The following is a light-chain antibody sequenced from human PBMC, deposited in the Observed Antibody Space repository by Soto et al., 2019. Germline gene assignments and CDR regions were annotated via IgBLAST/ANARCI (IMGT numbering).Light chain of an antibody. V-gene: IGKV3-20*01. Sequence: EVVLTQSPGTLSLSPGERATLYCRASQSVSNNYVAWYQQKPGQAPTLLIFGSSDRATGIPDRFSGSGSGTDFTLTISRLEPEDFAVYYCQQYGSSPPYTFGQGTKLEIK. CDR2: GSS. CDR3: QQYGSSPPYT. J-gene: IGKJ2*01. CDR1: QSVSNNY.